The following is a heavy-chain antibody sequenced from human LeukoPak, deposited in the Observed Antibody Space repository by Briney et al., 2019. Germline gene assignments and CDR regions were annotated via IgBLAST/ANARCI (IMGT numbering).Heavy chain of an antibody. D-gene: IGHD3-22*01. CDR2: IYYTGNT. CDR1: GDSLTGYY. CDR3: TKSDGSGLILI. Sequence: SETLSLTCTVSGDSLTGYYWGWIRQPPGKGLEWIGNIYYTGNTYYNPSLKSRVTISLDTSKNQFSLKVISMTAADTAVYYCTKSDGSGLILICGRGTMVTVSS. J-gene: IGHJ3*02. V-gene: IGHV4-39*07.